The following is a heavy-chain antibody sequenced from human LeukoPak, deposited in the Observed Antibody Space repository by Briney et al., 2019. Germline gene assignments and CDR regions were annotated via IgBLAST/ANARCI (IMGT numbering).Heavy chain of an antibody. J-gene: IGHJ2*01. CDR3: ARAVGVGRRTYFDL. CDR1: GASISSYY. D-gene: IGHD2-8*01. Sequence: PSETLSLTCTVSGASISSYYWSWIRQPPGKGLEWIGDISYIGSTNYNPSLKSRFTISVDTSKNQFSLKLSTVTAADTAVNYCARAVGVGRRTYFDLWGRGTLVTVSS. CDR2: ISYIGST. V-gene: IGHV4-59*08.